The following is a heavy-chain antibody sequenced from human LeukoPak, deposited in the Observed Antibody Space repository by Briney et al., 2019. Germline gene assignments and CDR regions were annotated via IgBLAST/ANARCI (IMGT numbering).Heavy chain of an antibody. V-gene: IGHV3-23*01. J-gene: IGHJ4*02. CDR2: ISNSGGNT. CDR1: GFAFSGYP. Sequence: GGSLRLTCAASGFAFSGYPMNWVRQAPGKGLEWVSGISNSGGNTYSADSVKGRFTISRDNSKNTLYLQMNSLRAEDTAVYYCARDGQVFTMILGYWGQGTLVTVSS. CDR3: ARDGQVFTMILGY. D-gene: IGHD3-22*01.